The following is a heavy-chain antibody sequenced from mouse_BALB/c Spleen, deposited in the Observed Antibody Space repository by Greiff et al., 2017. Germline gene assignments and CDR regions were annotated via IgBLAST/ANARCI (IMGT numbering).Heavy chain of an antibody. J-gene: IGHJ4*01. CDR3: ARRGGSSLYAMDY. CDR1: GYSITSDYA. CDR2: ISYSGST. V-gene: IGHV3-2*02. D-gene: IGHD1-1*01. Sequence: ESGPGLVKPSQSLSLTCTVTGYSITSDYAWNWIRQFPGNKLEWMGYISYSGSTSYNPSLKSRISITRDTSKNQFFLQLNSVTTEDTATYYCARRGGSSLYAMDYWGQGTSVTVSS.